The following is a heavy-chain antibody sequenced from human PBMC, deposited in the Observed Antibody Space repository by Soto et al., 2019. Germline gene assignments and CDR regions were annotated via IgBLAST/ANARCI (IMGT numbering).Heavy chain of an antibody. CDR1: GFPISSPYS. CDR3: ARVTMVIRDSDHFGVDV. CDR2: ISHTGTT. J-gene: IGHJ6*02. D-gene: IGHD4-17*01. Sequence: SETLSLTCPVSGFPISSPYSWGWIRQPPGKGLEWIGSISHTGTTSYSPSLTSRVSISVDTSKNQVSLKLTSVTAADTAVYFCARVTMVIRDSDHFGVDVWGHGTTVTVSS. V-gene: IGHV4-38-2*02.